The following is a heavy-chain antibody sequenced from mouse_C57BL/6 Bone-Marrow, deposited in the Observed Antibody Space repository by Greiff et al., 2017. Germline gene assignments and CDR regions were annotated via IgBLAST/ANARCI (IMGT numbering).Heavy chain of an antibody. J-gene: IGHJ2*01. Sequence: DVMLVESGGGLVKPGGSLKLSCAASGFTFSSYAMSWVRQTPEKRLEWVATISAGGSYTYYPDNVKGRVTISRDNAKNNLYMQMSHLKSEDTAVYYCAREAGNYVFDYWGQGTTLTVSS. D-gene: IGHD2-1*01. CDR2: ISAGGSYT. CDR1: GFTFSSYA. V-gene: IGHV5-4*01. CDR3: AREAGNYVFDY.